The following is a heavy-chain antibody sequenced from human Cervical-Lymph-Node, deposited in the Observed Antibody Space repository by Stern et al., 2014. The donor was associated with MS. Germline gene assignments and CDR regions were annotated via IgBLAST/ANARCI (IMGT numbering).Heavy chain of an antibody. CDR3: MGVGDAMHV. Sequence: QVQLVQSGGGVVQPGRSLTLSCAASGFSLSNSGMHCVRQAPGKGLEWVAVMSFVGGNKKYGDSVKGRFSISRDIANNTLFLQMNSLRPEDTAVYYCMGVGDAMHVWGQGTTVIVSS. J-gene: IGHJ6*02. CDR2: MSFVGGNK. V-gene: IGHV3-30*03. CDR1: GFSLSNSG.